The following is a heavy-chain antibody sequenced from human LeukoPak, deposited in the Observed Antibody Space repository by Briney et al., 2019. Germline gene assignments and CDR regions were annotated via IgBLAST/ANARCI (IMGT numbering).Heavy chain of an antibody. D-gene: IGHD3-10*01. CDR3: AKDIGSYYDY. CDR2: ISGSGIST. V-gene: IGHV3-23*01. CDR1: GFTFSDYG. Sequence: GGSLRLSCAAAGFTFSDYGMNWVRQAPGKGLEWVSGISGSGISTYYADSVKGRFTISRDNSKNTLYLEMNSLRAEDTAVYYCAKDIGSYYDYWGQGILVTVSS. J-gene: IGHJ4*02.